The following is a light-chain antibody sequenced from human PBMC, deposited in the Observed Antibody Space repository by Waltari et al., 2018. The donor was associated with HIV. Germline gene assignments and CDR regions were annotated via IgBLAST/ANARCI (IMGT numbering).Light chain of an antibody. V-gene: IGLV2-11*01. J-gene: IGLJ2*01. CDR2: DVN. CDR3: CSYAGSRVI. Sequence: QSALTQPRSVSGSPGQSVPIPCVGTSNDIGAYNYFSWYQQHPGKAPKVMIYDVNKRPSGVPDRFSGSKSGYTASLTISGLQAEDEADYYCCSYAGSRVIFGGGTKLTVL. CDR1: SNDIGAYNY.